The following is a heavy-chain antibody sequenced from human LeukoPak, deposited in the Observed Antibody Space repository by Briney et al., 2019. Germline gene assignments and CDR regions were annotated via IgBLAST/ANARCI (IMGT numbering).Heavy chain of an antibody. V-gene: IGHV3-30*18. CDR3: AKERIIAAADKWQWDY. Sequence: GRSLRLSCAASGFTFSSYGMHWVRQAPGKGLEWVAVISYDGSNKYYADSVKGRVTISRDNSKNTLYLQMNSLRAEDTAVYYCAKERIIAAADKWQWDYWGQGTLVTVSS. CDR1: GFTFSSYG. D-gene: IGHD6-13*01. J-gene: IGHJ4*02. CDR2: ISYDGSNK.